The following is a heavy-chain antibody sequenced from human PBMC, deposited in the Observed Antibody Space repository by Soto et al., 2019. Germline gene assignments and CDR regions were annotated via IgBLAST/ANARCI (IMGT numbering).Heavy chain of an antibody. CDR2: INPNSGGT. V-gene: IGHV1-2*04. D-gene: IGHD6-19*01. CDR3: ARESIGFEGNSSGWYFDL. Sequence: QVQLVQSGAEVKKPGASVKVSCKASGYTFTGYYMHWVRQAPGQGLEWMGWINPNSGGTNYAQKFQGWVTMTRDTSISTAYMELSRLRSDDTAVYYCARESIGFEGNSSGWYFDLWGRGTLVTVSS. J-gene: IGHJ2*01. CDR1: GYTFTGYY.